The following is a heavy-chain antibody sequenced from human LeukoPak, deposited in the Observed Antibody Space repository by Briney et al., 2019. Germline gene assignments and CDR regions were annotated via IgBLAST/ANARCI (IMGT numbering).Heavy chain of an antibody. J-gene: IGHJ5*02. CDR3: ARRRRDYGDNWFDP. V-gene: IGHV5-51*01. CDR2: IYPGDSDT. CDR1: GYSFTSYW. D-gene: IGHD4-17*01. Sequence: GESLKISCKGSGYSFTSYWMGWVRQMPGKGLEWMGIIYPGDSDTRYSPSFQGQVTISADKSISTAYLQWSSLKASDTAMYSCARRRRDYGDNWFDPWGQGTLVPVSS.